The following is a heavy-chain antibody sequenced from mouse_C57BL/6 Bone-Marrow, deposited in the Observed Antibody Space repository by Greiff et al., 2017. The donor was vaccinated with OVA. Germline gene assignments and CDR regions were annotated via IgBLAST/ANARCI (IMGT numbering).Heavy chain of an antibody. CDR1: GYTFTDYE. CDR2: IDPETGGT. J-gene: IGHJ4*01. Sequence: QVQLQQSGAELVRPGASVTLSCKASGYTFTDYEMHWVKQTPVHGLEWIGAIDPETGGTAYNQKFTGKAILTADKSSSTAYMELRSLTSEDSAVYYCTRGYSSYYAMDYGGQGTSVTVSS. V-gene: IGHV1-15*01. CDR3: TRGYSSYYAMDY. D-gene: IGHD2-5*01.